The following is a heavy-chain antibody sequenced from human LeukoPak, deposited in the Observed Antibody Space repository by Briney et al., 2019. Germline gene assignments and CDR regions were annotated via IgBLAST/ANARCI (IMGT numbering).Heavy chain of an antibody. D-gene: IGHD2-15*01. V-gene: IGHV3-30-3*01. CDR2: ISYDGSNK. J-gene: IGHJ4*02. CDR1: GFTFSSYA. CDR3: ARAGSPWCSGGSCYINY. Sequence: PGGSLRLSCAASGFTFSSYAMHWVRQAPGKGLEWVAVISYDGSNKYYADSVKGRFTISRDNSKNTLYLQMNSLRAEDTAVYYCARAGSPWCSGGSCYINYWGQGTLVTVSS.